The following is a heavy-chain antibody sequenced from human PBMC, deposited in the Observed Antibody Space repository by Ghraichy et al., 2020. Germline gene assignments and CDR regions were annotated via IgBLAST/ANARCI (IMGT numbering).Heavy chain of an antibody. D-gene: IGHD5-18*01. CDR3: GRGGYIYGSNPVDY. V-gene: IGHV3-74*01. CDR2: MNSEETTT. CDR1: GLTFSHFW. Sequence: GESLNISCTAPGLTFSHFWMHWVRQAPGKGLEWVSRMNSEETTTDYADSVKGRFTISRDNAKNTLYLQMNSLRAEDTAVYYCGRGGYIYGSNPVDYWGQGTQVTVSS. J-gene: IGHJ4*02.